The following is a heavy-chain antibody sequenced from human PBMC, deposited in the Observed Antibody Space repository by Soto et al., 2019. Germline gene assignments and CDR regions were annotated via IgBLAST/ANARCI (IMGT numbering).Heavy chain of an antibody. V-gene: IGHV1-18*04. D-gene: IGHD3-3*01. CDR3: ARSTGDSLDS. CDR1: GYTFTNYG. CDR2: ISAYNGNT. Sequence: ASVKVSCKASGYTFTNYGSSWERQAPGQGLEWMTWISAYNGNTDYAQRFQGRVTMTTDTSTSTAYMELRSLRSDDTAVYYCARSTGDSLDSWGHGTLVTTSS. J-gene: IGHJ5*01.